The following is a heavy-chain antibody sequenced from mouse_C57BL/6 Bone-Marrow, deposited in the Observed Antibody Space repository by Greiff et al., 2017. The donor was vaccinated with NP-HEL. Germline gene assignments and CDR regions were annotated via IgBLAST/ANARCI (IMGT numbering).Heavy chain of an antibody. CDR3: ARRDYCAWVAY. Sequence: EVNVVESGGDLVKPGGSLKLSCAASGFTFSSYGMSWVRQTPDKRLEWVATISSGGSYTYYPDNVKGRFTISRDNAKNTLYLQMSSLKSEDTAMYYGARRDYCAWVAYGGQGTLVTVSA. V-gene: IGHV5-6*02. J-gene: IGHJ3*01. D-gene: IGHD1-1*01. CDR1: GFTFSSYG. CDR2: ISSGGSYT.